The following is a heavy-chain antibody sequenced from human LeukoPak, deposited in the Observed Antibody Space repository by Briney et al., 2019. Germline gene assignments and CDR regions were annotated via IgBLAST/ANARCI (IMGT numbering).Heavy chain of an antibody. Sequence: ASVKVSCTASGYTFTVYYMHWVRQAPGQGLEWMGWINPNSGGTNYAQKFQGRVTMTEDTSTDTAYMELSSLRSEDTAVYYCATDQAPGWLTRYWGQGTLVTVSS. CDR3: ATDQAPGWLTRY. V-gene: IGHV1-2*02. J-gene: IGHJ4*02. CDR1: GYTFTVYY. CDR2: INPNSGGT. D-gene: IGHD6-19*01.